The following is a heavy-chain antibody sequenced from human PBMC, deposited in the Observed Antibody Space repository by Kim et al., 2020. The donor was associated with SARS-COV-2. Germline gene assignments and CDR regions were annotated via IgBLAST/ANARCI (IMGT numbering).Heavy chain of an antibody. CDR1: GYTFTSYG. V-gene: IGHV1-18*01. Sequence: ASVKVSCKASGYTFTSYGISWVRQAPGQGLVWMGWSSAYNGNTTYEQKLQGRVTMTTDTSTSTAYMELRSLRSDDTAVYYCARDLDYYGSGSYYIHWFDPWGQGTLVTVSS. CDR3: ARDLDYYGSGSYYIHWFDP. J-gene: IGHJ5*02. D-gene: IGHD3-10*01. CDR2: SSAYNGNT.